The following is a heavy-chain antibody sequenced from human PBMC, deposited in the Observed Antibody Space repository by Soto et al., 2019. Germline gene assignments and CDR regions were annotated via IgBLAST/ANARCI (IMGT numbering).Heavy chain of an antibody. CDR2: ISYDGSNK. D-gene: IGHD3-9*01. J-gene: IGHJ6*02. V-gene: IGHV3-30*18. CDR1: GFTFSSYG. Sequence: QVQLVESGGGVVQLGRSLRLSCAASGFTFSSYGMHWVRQAPGKGLEWVAVISYDGSNKYYADSVKGRFTISRDNSKNTLYLQMNSLRAEDTAVYYCAKAIGPLLYYDILTGYYDRNYYYGMDVWGQGTTVTVSS. CDR3: AKAIGPLLYYDILTGYYDRNYYYGMDV.